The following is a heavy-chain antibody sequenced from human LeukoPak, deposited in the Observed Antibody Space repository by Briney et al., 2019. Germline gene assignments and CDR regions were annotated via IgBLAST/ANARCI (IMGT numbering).Heavy chain of an antibody. Sequence: SETLSLTCAVYGGSFSGYYWSWIRQPPGKGLEWIGEINHSGSTNYNPSLKSRVTISVDTSKNQFSLKLSSVTAADTAVYYCARSIAARRGPSGLEYWGQGTLVTVSS. CDR3: ARSIAARRGPSGLEY. CDR2: INHSGST. CDR1: GGSFSGYY. J-gene: IGHJ4*02. D-gene: IGHD6-6*01. V-gene: IGHV4-34*01.